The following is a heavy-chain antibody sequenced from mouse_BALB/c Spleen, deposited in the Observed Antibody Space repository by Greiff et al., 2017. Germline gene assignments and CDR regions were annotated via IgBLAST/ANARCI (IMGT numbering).Heavy chain of an antibody. J-gene: IGHJ2*01. D-gene: IGHD2-1*01. CDR2: ISSGSSTI. V-gene: IGHV5-17*02. CDR1: GFTFSSFG. CDR3: ARSKNYGNYVLDY. Sequence: EVKLMESGGGLVQPGGSRKLSCAASGFTFSSFGMHWVRQAPEKGLEWVAYISSGSSTIYYADTVKGRFTISRDNPKNTLFLQMTSLRSEDTAMYYCARSKNYGNYVLDYWGQGTTLTVSS.